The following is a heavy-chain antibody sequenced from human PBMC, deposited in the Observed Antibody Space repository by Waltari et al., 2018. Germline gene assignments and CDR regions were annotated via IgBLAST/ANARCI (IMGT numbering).Heavy chain of an antibody. CDR2: TNADGSST. D-gene: IGHD3-3*01. CDR1: EFSFSSYW. Sequence: EVQLVESGGRVAQSGGSLRLSCAASEFSFSSYWMHWVRLAPGRGLVWVSRTNADGSSTDYADFAKGRFTVSRDNAKNTLTLQMNSLRVEDTAVYYCARDLNYDFWSGYHERFYYYGLDLWGQGTAVTVYS. V-gene: IGHV3-74*01. CDR3: ARDLNYDFWSGYHERFYYYGLDL. J-gene: IGHJ6*02.